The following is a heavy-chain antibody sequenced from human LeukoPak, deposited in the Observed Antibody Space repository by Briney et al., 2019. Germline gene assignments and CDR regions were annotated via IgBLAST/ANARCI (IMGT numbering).Heavy chain of an antibody. J-gene: IGHJ4*02. CDR2: IYPGDSDT. D-gene: IGHD3-10*01. CDR3: ARPEYYGSGSYYLDY. V-gene: IGHV5-51*01. Sequence: GESLKISCKGSGHSFTSYWIGWVRQMPGKGLEWMGIIYPGDSDTRYSPSFQGQVTISADKSISTAYLQWSSLKASDTAMYYCARPEYYGSGSYYLDYWGQGTLVTVSS. CDR1: GHSFTSYW.